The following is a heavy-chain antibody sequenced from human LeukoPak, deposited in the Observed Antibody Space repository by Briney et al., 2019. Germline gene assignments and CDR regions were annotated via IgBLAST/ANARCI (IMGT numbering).Heavy chain of an antibody. CDR2: ISSSSSYI. Sequence: GGSLRLSCAASGFTFSSYGMSWVRRAPGKGLEWVSSISSSSSYIYYADSVKGRFTISRDNAKNSLYLQMNSLRAEDTAVYYCARGGYDSSGYYSSIFDYWGQGTLVTVSS. CDR1: GFTFSSYG. CDR3: ARGGYDSSGYYSSIFDY. D-gene: IGHD3-22*01. V-gene: IGHV3-21*01. J-gene: IGHJ4*02.